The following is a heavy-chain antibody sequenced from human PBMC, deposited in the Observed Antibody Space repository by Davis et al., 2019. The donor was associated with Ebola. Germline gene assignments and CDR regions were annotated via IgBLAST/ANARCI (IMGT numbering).Heavy chain of an antibody. CDR3: ARLSPLGTTVDY. V-gene: IGHV4-34*01. D-gene: IGHD1-7*01. Sequence: PSETLSLTCAVYNESLSGHFWSWIRQPPGKGLEWIGEINQRGTTNYNWSLKTRVTMSVDTSKTQFSLRLTSVTAADTAFYYCARLSPLGTTVDYWGQGTLVTVSS. CDR2: INQRGTT. CDR1: NESLSGHF. J-gene: IGHJ4*02.